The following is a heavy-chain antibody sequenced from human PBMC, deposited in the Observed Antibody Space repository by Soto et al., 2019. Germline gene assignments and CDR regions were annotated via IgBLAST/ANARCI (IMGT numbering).Heavy chain of an antibody. D-gene: IGHD5-12*01. CDR3: ARGVGYAGVDY. J-gene: IGHJ4*02. V-gene: IGHV4-34*01. Sequence: QVQLQQWGAGLLKPSETLSLTCAVYGGSFSAYYWSWIRQPPGKGLEWIGEINHSGSTTYNPSLTSRVTISVARSKNQFSLKLSSVTAADTALYYCARGVGYAGVDYWGQGTLVTVSS. CDR2: INHSGST. CDR1: GGSFSAYY.